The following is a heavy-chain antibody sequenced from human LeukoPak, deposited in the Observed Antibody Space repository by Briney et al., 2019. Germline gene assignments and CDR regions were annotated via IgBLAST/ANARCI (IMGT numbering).Heavy chain of an antibody. V-gene: IGHV3-30-3*01. D-gene: IGHD1-26*01. CDR3: ARGRGGSYDS. CDR1: GFTFSTFA. CDR2: ISYDGSNK. Sequence: GGSLRLSCAGSGFTFSTFAMHWVRQAPGKGLEWVALISYDGSNKYYADSVKGRFTISRDNSKNTLYLHLNSLRVEDTGVYYCARGRGGSYDSWGQGILVTVSS. J-gene: IGHJ4*02.